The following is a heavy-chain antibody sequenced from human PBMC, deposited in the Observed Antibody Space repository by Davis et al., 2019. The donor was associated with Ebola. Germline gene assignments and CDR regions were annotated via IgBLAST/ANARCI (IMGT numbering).Heavy chain of an antibody. J-gene: IGHJ4*02. CDR3: AKDLRRYYYDSRGEKPLDY. CDR2: ISGSGGST. D-gene: IGHD3-22*01. CDR1: GFTFSNYA. V-gene: IGHV3-23*01. Sequence: PGGSLRLSCAPSGFTFSNYAMNWVRQAPGKGLEWVSAISGSGGSTYYADSVKGRFTISRDNSKNTLYLQMNSLRAEDTAVYYCAKDLRRYYYDSRGEKPLDYWGQGTLVTVSS.